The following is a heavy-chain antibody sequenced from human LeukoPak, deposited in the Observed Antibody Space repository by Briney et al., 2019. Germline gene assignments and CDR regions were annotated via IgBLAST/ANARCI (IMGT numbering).Heavy chain of an antibody. CDR1: GFTFSSSG. D-gene: IGHD3-16*02. J-gene: IGHJ4*02. Sequence: GGSLRLSCAASGFTFSSSGMHWVRQAPGRGLEWVAFIQHDGTKTYYADSVKGRFTISRDSSGNTLYLQMNILRTDDTAVYYCAKGAFVRLGELSPHWGQGTLVTVSS. CDR2: IQHDGTKT. V-gene: IGHV3-30*02. CDR3: AKGAFVRLGELSPH.